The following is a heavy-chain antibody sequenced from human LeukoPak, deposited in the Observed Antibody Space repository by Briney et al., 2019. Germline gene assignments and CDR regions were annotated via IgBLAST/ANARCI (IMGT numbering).Heavy chain of an antibody. CDR3: ARDATYNDFLFYFYMDV. J-gene: IGHJ6*03. D-gene: IGHD3-3*01. V-gene: IGHV4-39*07. CDR2: MYYSGST. Sequence: SETLSLTCTVSGGSISSYYWGWIRQPPGKGLEWIGSMYYSGSTYYNPSLKSRVTISVDTSKNQFSLKLSSVTAADTAVYYCARDATYNDFLFYFYMDVWGKGTTVTVSS. CDR1: GGSISSYY.